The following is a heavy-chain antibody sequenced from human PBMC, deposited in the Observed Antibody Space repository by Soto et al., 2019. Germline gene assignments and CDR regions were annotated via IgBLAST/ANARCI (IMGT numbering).Heavy chain of an antibody. J-gene: IGHJ5*02. D-gene: IGHD3-3*01. V-gene: IGHV5-51*01. CDR3: ARHALRSYPSCFDP. Sequence: PGESLKISGKGSGYSFTSYWIGWVRQMPGKGLERMGIIYPGDSDTRYSPSFQGQVTISADKSISTAYLQWSILKASDTAMYYGARHALRSYPSCFDPWGPGTLVPVSS. CDR1: GYSFTSYW. CDR2: IYPGDSDT.